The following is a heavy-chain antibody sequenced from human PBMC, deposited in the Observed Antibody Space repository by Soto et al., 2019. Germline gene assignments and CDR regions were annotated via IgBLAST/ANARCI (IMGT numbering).Heavy chain of an antibody. CDR1: GFTFSSYS. V-gene: IGHV3-48*01. D-gene: IGHD2-2*01. Sequence: PGGSLRLSCAASGFTFSSYSMNWVRQAPGKGLEWVSYISSSSSTIYYADSVKGRFTISRDNAKNSLYLQMSSLRAEDTAVYYCARGQYQLLSSFDYWGQGTLVTVSS. J-gene: IGHJ4*02. CDR3: ARGQYQLLSSFDY. CDR2: ISSSSSTI.